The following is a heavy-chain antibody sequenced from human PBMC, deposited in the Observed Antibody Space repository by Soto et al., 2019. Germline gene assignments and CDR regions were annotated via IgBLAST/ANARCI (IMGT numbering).Heavy chain of an antibody. D-gene: IGHD2-15*01. Sequence: SETLSLTCTVSGGSFSSGSYYWSWIRQPPGKGLEGIGYIYYSGSTNYNPSLKSRVTISVDTSKNQFSLKLSSVTAADTAVYYCARVTPRVGYCSGGSCYSPYFDYWGQGTLVTVSS. CDR2: IYYSGST. CDR3: ARVTPRVGYCSGGSCYSPYFDY. CDR1: GGSFSSGSYY. V-gene: IGHV4-61*01. J-gene: IGHJ4*02.